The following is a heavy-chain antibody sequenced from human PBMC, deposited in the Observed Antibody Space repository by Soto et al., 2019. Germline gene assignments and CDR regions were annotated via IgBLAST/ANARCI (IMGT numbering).Heavy chain of an antibody. J-gene: IGHJ6*02. CDR3: ASPNPSIAAAGTGRGNYYYYYGMDV. CDR2: IYPGDSDT. Sequence: GESLKISCKGSGYSFTSYWIGWVRQMPGKGLEWMGIIYPGDSDTRYSPSFQGQVTISADKSISTAYLQWSSLKASDTAMYYCASPNPSIAAAGTGRGNYYYYYGMDVWGQGTTVTVSS. V-gene: IGHV5-51*01. CDR1: GYSFTSYW. D-gene: IGHD6-13*01.